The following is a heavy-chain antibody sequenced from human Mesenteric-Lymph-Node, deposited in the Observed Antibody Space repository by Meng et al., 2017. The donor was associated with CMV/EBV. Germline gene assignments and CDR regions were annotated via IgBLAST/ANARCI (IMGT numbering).Heavy chain of an antibody. Sequence: FSSYAVSWVRQAPGQGLEWMGGIIPTIAIANYAQRFQGRVTITADKLTSTVYMELSTLRSDDTAVYYCARGDLNRYCSSTICYSVEYWGQGTLVTVSS. V-gene: IGHV1-69*10. J-gene: IGHJ4*02. CDR2: IIPTIAIA. D-gene: IGHD2-2*02. CDR1: FSSYA. CDR3: ARGDLNRYCSSTICYSVEY.